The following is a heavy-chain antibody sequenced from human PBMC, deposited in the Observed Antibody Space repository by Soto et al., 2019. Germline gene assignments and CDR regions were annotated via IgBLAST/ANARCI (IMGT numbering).Heavy chain of an antibody. Sequence: QVQLVQSGAEVKKPGASVKVSCKASGYTFTSYYMHWVRQAPGQGLEWMGIINPSGGSTSYAQKLQGRVTMTRDTSTSTVYMELSSLRSEDTAVYYCAREAAVAGFEPGASDYWGKGTLVTVSS. J-gene: IGHJ4*02. V-gene: IGHV1-46*01. CDR2: INPSGGST. CDR1: GYTFTSYY. D-gene: IGHD6-19*01. CDR3: AREAAVAGFEPGASDY.